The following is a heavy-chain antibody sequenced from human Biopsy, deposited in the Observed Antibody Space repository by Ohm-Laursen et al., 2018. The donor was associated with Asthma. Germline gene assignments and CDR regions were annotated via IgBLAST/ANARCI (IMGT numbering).Heavy chain of an antibody. CDR3: ASDFPKDYVRYNFQF. CDR1: GYSLTDLS. Sequence: ASVKVSCKISGYSLTDLSMHWVRQAPGQGLEWMGGHDHEEGGTVNARRFQGRVTMTEDTSTDTAYMGLSSLSSDDTAAYYCASDFPKDYVRYNFQFWGQGTLVTVSS. CDR2: HDHEEGGT. D-gene: IGHD4-17*01. V-gene: IGHV1-24*01. J-gene: IGHJ4*02.